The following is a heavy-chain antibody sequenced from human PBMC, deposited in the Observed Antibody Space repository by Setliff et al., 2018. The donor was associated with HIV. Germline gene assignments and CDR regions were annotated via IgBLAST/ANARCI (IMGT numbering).Heavy chain of an antibody. D-gene: IGHD3-10*01. Sequence: ASVKVSCKASGYNFITYYIHWVRQAPGQGLEWMGLINPRSGSTNYAQKFQDRVTMTSDTSTRTVYMELSSLRSDDTAVYYCAKVMSITMVRGALGSWGQGTLVTV. CDR2: INPRSGST. V-gene: IGHV1-46*01. J-gene: IGHJ4*02. CDR3: AKVMSITMVRGALGS. CDR1: GYNFITYY.